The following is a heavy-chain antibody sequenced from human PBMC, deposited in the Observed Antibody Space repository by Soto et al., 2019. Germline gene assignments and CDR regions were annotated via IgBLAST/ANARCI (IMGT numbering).Heavy chain of an antibody. CDR2: ISWNSGSI. CDR1: GFTFDDYA. Sequence: EVQLVESGGGLVQPGRSLRLSCAASGFTFDDYAMHWVRQAPGKGLEWVSGISWNSGSIGYADSVKGRFTISRDNAKNSLYLQMNSLRAEDTALYYCAKDYGITMIGAFDIWGQGTMVTVSS. CDR3: AKDYGITMIGAFDI. V-gene: IGHV3-9*01. J-gene: IGHJ3*02. D-gene: IGHD3-22*01.